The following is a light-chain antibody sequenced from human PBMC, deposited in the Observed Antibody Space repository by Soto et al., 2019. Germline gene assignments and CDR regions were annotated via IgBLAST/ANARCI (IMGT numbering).Light chain of an antibody. J-gene: IGLJ1*01. CDR2: RDN. V-gene: IGLV1-47*01. CDR3: AAWDDTVRRYV. Sequence: QSVLTQPPSVSGTPGQRVTISCSGGISNIATNYVHWFQQLPGTAPKVLSNRDNQRPSGVPDRFSGSKSSTSASLAISGLRSEEEAEYYCAAWDDTVRRYVFGTGTKLTVL. CDR1: ISNIATNY.